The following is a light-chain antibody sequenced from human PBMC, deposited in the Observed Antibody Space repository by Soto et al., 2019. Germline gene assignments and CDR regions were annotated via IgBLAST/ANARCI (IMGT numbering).Light chain of an antibody. CDR3: MQVTHWQWT. Sequence: DVVMTQSPLSLPVTLGQPASISCTSSQRLIHNGSTYLIWFQQRPGQSPSRPIYEVSDRDSGVPGRFSGSVSGTDFTLKISRVEAEDVGVYYCMQVTHWQWTFGQGSDVEIK. CDR1: QRLIHNGSTY. J-gene: IGKJ1*01. V-gene: IGKV2-30*02. CDR2: EVS.